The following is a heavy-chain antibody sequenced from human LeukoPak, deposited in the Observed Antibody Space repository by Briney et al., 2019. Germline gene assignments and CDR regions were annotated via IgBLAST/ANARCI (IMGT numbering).Heavy chain of an antibody. CDR2: ISSSSSTI. CDR1: GFTFSTYS. D-gene: IGHD3-22*01. Sequence: GGSLRLSYAASGFTFSTYSMNWVRQAPGKGLEWVSYISSSSSTIYYADSVKGRFTISRDNAKNSLYLQMNSLRVEDTAVYYCARGSTYYDSSGQVPFDYWGQGTLVTVSS. V-gene: IGHV3-48*01. CDR3: ARGSTYYDSSGQVPFDY. J-gene: IGHJ4*02.